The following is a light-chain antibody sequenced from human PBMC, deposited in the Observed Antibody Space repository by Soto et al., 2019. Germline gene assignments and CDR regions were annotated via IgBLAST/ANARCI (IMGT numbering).Light chain of an antibody. Sequence: DIQMTQSPSTLSASVGDRVTITCRASQSISSWLAWYQQKPGKAPKLLIYDASSLESGVPSRFSGSGSGTEFTLTISSLQPDYFATYYCQQYNTYPWTFGQGTKVEMK. CDR1: QSISSW. V-gene: IGKV1-5*01. J-gene: IGKJ1*01. CDR2: DAS. CDR3: QQYNTYPWT.